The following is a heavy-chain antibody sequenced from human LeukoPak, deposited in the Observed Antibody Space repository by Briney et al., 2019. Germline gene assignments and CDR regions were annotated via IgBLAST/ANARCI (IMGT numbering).Heavy chain of an antibody. CDR1: GYTFTSYG. V-gene: IGHV1-18*01. Sequence: GASVKVSCKASGYTFTSYGISWVRQAPGQGLEWMGWISAYNGSTNYAQKLQGRVTMTTDTSTSTAYMELRSLRSDDTAVYYCARGFGYYYDSSGYYPYYYYYYYMDVWGKGTTVTVSS. J-gene: IGHJ6*03. CDR2: ISAYNGST. D-gene: IGHD3-22*01. CDR3: ARGFGYYYDSSGYYPYYYYYYYMDV.